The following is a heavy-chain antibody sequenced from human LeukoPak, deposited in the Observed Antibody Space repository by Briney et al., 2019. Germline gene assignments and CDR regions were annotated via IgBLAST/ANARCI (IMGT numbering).Heavy chain of an antibody. CDR1: GGSFSGYY. Sequence: SETLSLTCAVYGGSFSGYYWSWIRQPPGKGLEWIGEINHSGSTNYNPSLKSRVTISVDTSKNQFSLKLSSVTAADTAVYYCARGRSSPSPHFDYWGQGTLVTVSS. CDR2: INHSGST. V-gene: IGHV4-34*01. CDR3: ARGRSSPSPHFDY. D-gene: IGHD6-6*01. J-gene: IGHJ4*02.